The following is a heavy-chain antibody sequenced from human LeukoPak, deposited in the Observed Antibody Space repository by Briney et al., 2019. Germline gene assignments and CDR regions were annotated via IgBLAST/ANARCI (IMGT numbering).Heavy chain of an antibody. J-gene: IGHJ4*02. CDR1: GFTFSSYA. D-gene: IGHD4-23*01. Sequence: GGSLRLSCAASGFTFSSYAMHWVRQAPGKGLEWVAVISYDGSNKYYADSVKGRFTISRDNSKNTLYLQMNSLRAEDTAVYYCARGNPTVVYFDYWAREPWSPSPQ. V-gene: IGHV3-30*04. CDR2: ISYDGSNK. CDR3: ARGNPTVVYFDY.